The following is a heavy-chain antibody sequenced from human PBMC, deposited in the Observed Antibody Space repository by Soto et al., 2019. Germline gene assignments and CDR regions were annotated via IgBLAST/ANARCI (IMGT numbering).Heavy chain of an antibody. CDR1: GLTFSSYG. D-gene: IGHD3-22*01. CDR3: ASYYYHSSGYYHYFDY. V-gene: IGHV3-23*01. CDR2: ISGSGGST. J-gene: IGHJ4*02. Sequence: EVQLLESGGGLVRPGGSLRVSCAASGLTFSSYGMSWVRQAPGKGPEWVSGISGSGGSTYYADSVKGRFTISRDNSKNTVYLQMNSLRAEDTASNYCASYYYHSSGYYHYFDYWGQGTLVTVSS.